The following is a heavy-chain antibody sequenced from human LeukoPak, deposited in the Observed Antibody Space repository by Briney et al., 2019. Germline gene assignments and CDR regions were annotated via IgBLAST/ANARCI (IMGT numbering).Heavy chain of an antibody. CDR1: GGSISSSSYY. J-gene: IGHJ4*02. CDR2: IYYSGST. Sequence: PSETLSLTCTVSGGSISSSSYYWGWIRQPPGKGLEWIGSIYYSGSTYYNPSLKSRVTISVDTSKNQFSLKLSSVTAADTAVYYCARSRIMRYKIRFLPALFDYWGQGTLVTVSS. CDR3: ARSRIMRYKIRFLPALFDY. V-gene: IGHV4-39*01. D-gene: IGHD3-3*01.